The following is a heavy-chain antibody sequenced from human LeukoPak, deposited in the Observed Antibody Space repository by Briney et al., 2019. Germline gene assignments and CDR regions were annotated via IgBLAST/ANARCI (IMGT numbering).Heavy chain of an antibody. V-gene: IGHV1-69*05. CDR2: IIPIFGTA. D-gene: IGHD2-15*01. CDR3: AREGGARDAFDI. CDR1: GYTFTSYG. Sequence: SVKVSCKASGYTFTSYGISWVRQAPGQGLEWMGGIIPIFGTANYAQKFQGRVTITTDESTSTAYMELSSLRSEDTAVYYCAREGGARDAFDIWGQGTMVTVSS. J-gene: IGHJ3*02.